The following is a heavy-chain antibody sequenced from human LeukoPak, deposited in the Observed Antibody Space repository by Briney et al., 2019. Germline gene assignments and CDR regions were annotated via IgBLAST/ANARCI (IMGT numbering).Heavy chain of an antibody. J-gene: IGHJ4*02. V-gene: IGHV4-59*01. CDR1: GASISTNY. D-gene: IGHD4-17*01. Sequence: SETLSLSCTVSGASISTNYWSWIRQPPGKCLEWIGDIDYSGTTSYNPSLKRRGTISLDTSKNHIFLRLTSVTAADTAVYYCAGGQHSGDYTHWGQGTLVTVSS. CDR3: AGGQHSGDYTH. CDR2: IDYSGTT.